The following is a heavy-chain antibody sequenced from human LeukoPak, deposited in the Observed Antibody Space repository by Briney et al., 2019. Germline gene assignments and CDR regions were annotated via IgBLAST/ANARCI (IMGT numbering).Heavy chain of an antibody. V-gene: IGHV3-53*04. CDR2: IYSGGST. J-gene: IGHJ4*02. CDR3: ARVRVGNSIYFDY. CDR1: GFTVSSNY. Sequence: PGGSLRLSCAASGFTVSSNYMSWVRQAPGKGLEWVSVIYSGGSTYYADSVKGRSTISRHNSKNTLYLQMNSLRAEDTAVYYCARVRVGNSIYFDYWGQGTLVTVSS.